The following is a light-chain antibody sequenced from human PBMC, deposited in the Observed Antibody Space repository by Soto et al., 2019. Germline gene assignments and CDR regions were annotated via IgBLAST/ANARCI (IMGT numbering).Light chain of an antibody. CDR3: QQYNSYSWT. CDR2: EAS. Sequence: DIQMTQSPATLSASIGDRVTITCRASETVNSWLAWYQQKPGKAPELLIYEASNLQSGVPSRFSGSGSGTEFTLTISSLQPDDFATYYCQQYNSYSWTFGHGTKVDIK. J-gene: IGKJ1*01. CDR1: ETVNSW. V-gene: IGKV1-5*03.